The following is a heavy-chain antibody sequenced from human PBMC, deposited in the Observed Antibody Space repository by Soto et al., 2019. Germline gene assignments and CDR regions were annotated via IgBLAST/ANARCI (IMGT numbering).Heavy chain of an antibody. V-gene: IGHV3-30-3*01. CDR2: ISYDGSNK. CDR3: ARDPYSSGSYYFDY. D-gene: IGHD1-26*01. Sequence: GESLKISCAASGFTFSSYAMHWVRQAPGKGLEWVAVISYDGSNKYYADSVKGRFTISRDNSKNTLYLQMNSLRAEDTAVYYCARDPYSSGSYYFDYWGQGTLVTVSS. J-gene: IGHJ4*02. CDR1: GFTFSSYA.